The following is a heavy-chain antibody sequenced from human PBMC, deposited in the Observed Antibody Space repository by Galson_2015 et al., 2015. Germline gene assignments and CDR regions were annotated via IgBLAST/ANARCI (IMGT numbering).Heavy chain of an antibody. CDR3: ARVTQYDDSSGYSPNDAFDT. V-gene: IGHV7-4-1*02. CDR1: GYTFTSYA. J-gene: IGHJ3*02. D-gene: IGHD3-22*01. Sequence: SVKVSCKASGYTFTSYAMNWVRQAPGQGLEWMGWINTNTGNPTYAQGFTGRFVFSLDTSVSTAYLQISSLKAEDTAVYYCARVTQYDDSSGYSPNDAFDTWGQGTMVTVSS. CDR2: INTNTGNP.